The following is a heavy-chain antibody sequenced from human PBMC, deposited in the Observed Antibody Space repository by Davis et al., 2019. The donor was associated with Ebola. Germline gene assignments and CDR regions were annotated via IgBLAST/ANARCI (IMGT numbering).Heavy chain of an antibody. CDR1: GGSISSYY. Sequence: SETLSLTCTVSGGSISSYYWSWIWQPPGTGLEWLGYIYYSGSTYYNQSLTSRVTISVDTSKNQFALKLNSVTAADTAVYYGAGESPTYYYDSSGYSAYWYFDLWGRGTLVTVSS. CDR2: IYYSGST. J-gene: IGHJ2*01. CDR3: AGESPTYYYDSSGYSAYWYFDL. D-gene: IGHD3-22*01. V-gene: IGHV4-59*12.